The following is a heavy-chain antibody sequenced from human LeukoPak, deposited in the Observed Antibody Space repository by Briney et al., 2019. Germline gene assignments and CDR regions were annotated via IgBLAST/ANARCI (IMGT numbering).Heavy chain of an antibody. D-gene: IGHD3-3*01. J-gene: IGHJ4*02. CDR3: ATSLGVVNPFDY. Sequence: PGGSLRLSCAASGFTFSSYGMHWVRQAPGKGLEWVSYISSSGSTIYYADSVKGRFTISRDNAKNSLYLQMSSLRAEDTAVYYCATSLGVVNPFDYWGQGTLVTVSS. V-gene: IGHV3-48*01. CDR2: ISSSGSTI. CDR1: GFTFSSYG.